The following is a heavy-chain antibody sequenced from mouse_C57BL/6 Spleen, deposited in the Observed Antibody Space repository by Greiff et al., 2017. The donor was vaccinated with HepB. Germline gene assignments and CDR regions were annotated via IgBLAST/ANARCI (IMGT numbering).Heavy chain of an antibody. CDR3: ARDDGYSAWFAY. CDR1: GYTFTSYW. D-gene: IGHD2-3*01. V-gene: IGHV1-9*01. CDR2: ILPGSGST. Sequence: QVQLKQSGAELVKPGASVKLSCKASGYTFTSYWMHWVKQRPGQGLEWIGEILPGSGSTNYNEKFKGKATFTADTSSNTAYMQLSSLTTEDSAIYYCARDDGYSAWFAYRGQGTLVTVSA. J-gene: IGHJ3*01.